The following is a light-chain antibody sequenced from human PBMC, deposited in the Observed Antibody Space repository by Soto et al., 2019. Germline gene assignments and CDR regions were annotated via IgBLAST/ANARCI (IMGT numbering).Light chain of an antibody. CDR2: AAS. V-gene: IGKV3-15*01. J-gene: IGKJ4*01. CDR3: QQYYSWPLT. CDR1: QTFSSN. Sequence: EIVMTQSPATLSVSPGERATLSCRASQTFSSNLAWYQQKPGQAPRLLIYAASTRAPGVPARFSGSGSGTEFTLTISSLQSEDFAVYYCQQYYSWPLTFGGGTKVDIK.